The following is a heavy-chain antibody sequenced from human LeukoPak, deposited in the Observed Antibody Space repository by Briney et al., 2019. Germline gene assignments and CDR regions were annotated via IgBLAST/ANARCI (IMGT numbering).Heavy chain of an antibody. CDR3: ARHRSSGSWEPFDY. V-gene: IGHV5-51*01. Sequence: GESLKISCKGSGYSFTNYWIGWVRQMPGKGLEWMGIIYPGDSDTRYSPSFQGQVTISADKSITTTYLQGSSLKASDTAMYYCARHRSSGSWEPFDYWGQGTLVTVSS. J-gene: IGHJ4*02. CDR1: GYSFTNYW. CDR2: IYPGDSDT. D-gene: IGHD2-15*01.